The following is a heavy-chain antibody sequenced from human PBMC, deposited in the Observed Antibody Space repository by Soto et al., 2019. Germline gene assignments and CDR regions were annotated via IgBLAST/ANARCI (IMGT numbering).Heavy chain of an antibody. D-gene: IGHD2-21*01. CDR1: GGSISSGGYY. CDR3: GRGRGEVTSWTGNWFGP. Sequence: QVQLQESGPGLVKPSQTLSLTCTVSGGSISSGGYYWSWIRQHPGKGLEWIGYIYYIGSTYYNPFLGSRVAVSGRPTTDQFCLQLSGVTGVGMAVYYCGRGRGEVTSWTGNWFGPWGQGTQATVSS. V-gene: IGHV4-31*03. CDR2: IYYIGST. J-gene: IGHJ5*02.